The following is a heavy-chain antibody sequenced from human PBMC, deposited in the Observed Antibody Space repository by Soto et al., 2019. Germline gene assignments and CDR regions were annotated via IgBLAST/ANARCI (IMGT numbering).Heavy chain of an antibody. CDR2: IYYSGST. CDR1: GGSISSYY. D-gene: IGHD6-13*01. J-gene: IGHJ4*02. V-gene: IGHV4-59*08. CDR3: ARHVDERIAAGADY. Sequence: QVQLQESGPGLVKPSETLSLTCTVSGGSISSYYWSWIRQPPGKGLEWIGYIYYSGSTNYNPSLKSRVTISLDTSKNQFSLRLSSVTAADTAVYYCARHVDERIAAGADYWGQGTLVTVSS.